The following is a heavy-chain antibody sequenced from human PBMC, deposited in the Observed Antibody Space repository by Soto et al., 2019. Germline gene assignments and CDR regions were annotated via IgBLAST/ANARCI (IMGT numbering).Heavy chain of an antibody. CDR3: ASGATRWYPYLFDS. Sequence: QAQVVQSGAEVRKPGSSVKLSCKASEGTFNSYAIAWVRQAPGQGLEWMGGIIPYYNTLNYAQKFQDRVTITADDSTNTVYMELSSLSSYDTAVYFCASGATRWYPYLFDSWAQGTLVTVPS. CDR2: IIPYYNTL. CDR1: EGTFNSYA. V-gene: IGHV1-69*01. J-gene: IGHJ5*01. D-gene: IGHD6-13*01.